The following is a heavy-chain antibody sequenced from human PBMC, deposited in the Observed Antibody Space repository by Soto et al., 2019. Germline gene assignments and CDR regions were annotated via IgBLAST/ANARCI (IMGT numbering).Heavy chain of an antibody. J-gene: IGHJ4*02. D-gene: IGHD5-12*01. CDR1: GFTFSSYE. CDR3: ARDLTLEMATIVGDY. CDR2: ISSSGSTI. V-gene: IGHV3-48*03. Sequence: PGGSLRLSCAASGFTFSSYEMNWVRQAPGKGLEWVSYISSSGSTIYYADSVKGRFTISRDNAKNSLYLQMNSLRAEDTAVYYCARDLTLEMATIVGDYWGQGTLVTVSS.